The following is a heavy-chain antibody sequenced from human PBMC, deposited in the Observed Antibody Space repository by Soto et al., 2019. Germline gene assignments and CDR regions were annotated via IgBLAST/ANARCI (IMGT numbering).Heavy chain of an antibody. V-gene: IGHV3-21*01. D-gene: IGHD3-22*01. CDR1: GFTFSSYS. Sequence: GGSLRLSCAASGFTFSSYSMNWVRQAPGKGLEWVSSISSSSYIYYADSVKGRFTISRDNAKNSLYLQMNSLRAEDTAVYYCASGVVVALDYGMDVWGQGTTVTVSS. CDR2: ISSSSYI. J-gene: IGHJ6*02. CDR3: ASGVVVALDYGMDV.